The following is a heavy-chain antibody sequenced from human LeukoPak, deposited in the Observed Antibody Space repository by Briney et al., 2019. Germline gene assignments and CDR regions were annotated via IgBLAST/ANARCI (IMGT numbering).Heavy chain of an antibody. CDR2: ISGSGGST. Sequence: PGGSLRLSCAASGFTFSSYAMSWVRQAPGKGLEWVSAISGSGGSTYYADSVKGRFTISRDNSKNTLYLQMNSLRAEDTAVYYCARTFGVAAAGGNYYYYMDVWGKGTTVTVSS. CDR1: GFTFSSYA. V-gene: IGHV3-23*01. J-gene: IGHJ6*03. D-gene: IGHD6-13*01. CDR3: ARTFGVAAAGGNYYYYMDV.